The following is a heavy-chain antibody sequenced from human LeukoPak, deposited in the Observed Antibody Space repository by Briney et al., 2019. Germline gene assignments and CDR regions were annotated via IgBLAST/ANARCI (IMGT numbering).Heavy chain of an antibody. Sequence: GRSLRLSCAASGFTFSSYGMHWVRQAPGKGLEWVAVISYDGSNKYYADSVKGRFTISRDNSKNTLYLQMNSLRAEDTAVYYCARDSTVTREGAFDIWGQGTMVTVSS. J-gene: IGHJ3*02. D-gene: IGHD5/OR15-5a*01. CDR1: GFTFSSYG. V-gene: IGHV3-30*03. CDR3: ARDSTVTREGAFDI. CDR2: ISYDGSNK.